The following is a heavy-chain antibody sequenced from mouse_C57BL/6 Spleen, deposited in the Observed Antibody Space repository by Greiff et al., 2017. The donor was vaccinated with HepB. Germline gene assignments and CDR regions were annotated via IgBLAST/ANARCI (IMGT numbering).Heavy chain of an antibody. CDR2: ISSGSSTI. CDR1: GFTFSDYG. D-gene: IGHD2-2*01. Sequence: EVMLVESGGGLVKPGGSLKLSCAASGFTFSDYGMHWVRQAPEKGLEWVAYISSGSSTIYYADTVKGRFTISRDNAKNTLFLQMTSLRSEDTAMYYCARALWLRRAMDYWGQGTSVTVSS. V-gene: IGHV5-17*01. CDR3: ARALWLRRAMDY. J-gene: IGHJ4*01.